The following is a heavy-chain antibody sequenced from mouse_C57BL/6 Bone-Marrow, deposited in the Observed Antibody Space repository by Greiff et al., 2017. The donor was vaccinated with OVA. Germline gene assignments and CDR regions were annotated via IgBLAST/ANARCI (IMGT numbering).Heavy chain of an antibody. CDR1: GYTFSTYW. V-gene: IGHV1-80*01. CDR2: IYPGDGDT. J-gene: IGHJ3*01. Sequence: VQGVESGAELVKPGASVKISCKASGYTFSTYWMNWVKQRPGKGLEWIGQIYPGDGDTNYNGKFKGKATLTADKSSSTAYMQLSSLTSADSAVYFCAGGAYWGQGTLVTVSS. CDR3: AGGAY.